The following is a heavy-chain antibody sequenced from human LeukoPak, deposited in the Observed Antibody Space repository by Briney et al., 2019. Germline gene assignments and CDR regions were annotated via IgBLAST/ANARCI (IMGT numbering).Heavy chain of an antibody. CDR3: ARDFPHVLLWFGELEIAFDI. V-gene: IGHV4-38-2*02. CDR1: GYSISSGYY. J-gene: IGHJ3*02. CDR2: IYHSGST. D-gene: IGHD3-10*01. Sequence: SETLSLTCTVSGYSISSGYYWGWIRQPPGKGLEWIGSIYHSGSTYYNPSLKSRVTISVDTSKNQFSLKLSSVTAADTAVYYCARDFPHVLLWFGELEIAFDIWGQGTMVTVSS.